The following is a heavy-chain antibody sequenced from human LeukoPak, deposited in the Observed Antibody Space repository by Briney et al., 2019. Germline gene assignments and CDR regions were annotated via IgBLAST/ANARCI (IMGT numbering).Heavy chain of an antibody. CDR3: ARALGLNWFDP. CDR1: GFIFSNYE. J-gene: IGHJ5*02. Sequence: PGGSLRLSCAAFGFIFSNYEMNWVRQAPGKGLEWISYISSTSSPIYYADSVKGRFIISRDNAKNSLYLQMNSLRVEDTAVYYCARALGLNWFDPWGQGTLVTVSS. D-gene: IGHD3-16*01. CDR2: ISSTSSPI. V-gene: IGHV3-48*03.